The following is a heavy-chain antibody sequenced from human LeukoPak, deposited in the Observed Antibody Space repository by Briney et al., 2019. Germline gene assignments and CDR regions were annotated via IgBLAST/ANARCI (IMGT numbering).Heavy chain of an antibody. D-gene: IGHD3-10*01. CDR2: ISGGGGNT. V-gene: IGHV3-23*01. Sequence: GGSLRLSCVVSGITLSSYAMSWVRQAPGKGLEWVSAISGGGGNTYYADSVKGRFTISRDNSRNTLSLQMNSLRAEDTAVYYCAKGSGYYGSGSYSLDYWGQGTLVTVSS. J-gene: IGHJ4*02. CDR3: AKGSGYYGSGSYSLDY. CDR1: GITLSSYA.